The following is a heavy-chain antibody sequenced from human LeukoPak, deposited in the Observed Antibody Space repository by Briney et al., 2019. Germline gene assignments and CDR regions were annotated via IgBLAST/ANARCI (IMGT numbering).Heavy chain of an antibody. Sequence: GGSLRLSCAASGFTFDDYAMHWVRHAPRKGLEWVSGISGSGGSTYYADSVKGRFTISRDNSKNTLYLQMNSLRAEDTAVYYCAKDLSSSWYTEYFQHWGQGTLVTVSS. CDR1: GFTFDDYA. V-gene: IGHV3-23*01. CDR2: ISGSGGST. J-gene: IGHJ1*01. D-gene: IGHD6-13*01. CDR3: AKDLSSSWYTEYFQH.